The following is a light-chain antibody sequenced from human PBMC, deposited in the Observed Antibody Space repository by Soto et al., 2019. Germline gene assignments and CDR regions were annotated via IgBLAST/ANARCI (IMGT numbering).Light chain of an antibody. CDR2: SAS. CDR1: QGISNY. V-gene: IGKV1-9*01. CDR3: LQLFRYPLT. J-gene: IGKJ4*01. Sequence: DIPSTQSPSFLSANVEDRITIPCRASQGISNYLAWYQQKPGKALELLVYSASTLQSGVPSRFGGGGSETEFSLTIGTLQPEDFATYYCLQLFRYPLTFAGGAKV.